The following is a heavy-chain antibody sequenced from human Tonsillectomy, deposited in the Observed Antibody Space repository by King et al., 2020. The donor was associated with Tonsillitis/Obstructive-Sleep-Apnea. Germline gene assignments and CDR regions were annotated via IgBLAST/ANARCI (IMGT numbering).Heavy chain of an antibody. J-gene: IGHJ5*02. CDR1: GFTFSSYS. CDR3: ARDGTGDYDFWSGYRSHNWFDP. CDR2: ISSSSSYI. Sequence: VQLVESGGGLVKPGGSLRLSCAASGFTFSSYSMNWVRQAPGKGLEWVSSISSSSSYIYYADSVKGRFTISRDNAKNSLDLQMNSLRAEDTAVYYCARDGTGDYDFWSGYRSHNWFDPWGQGTLVTVSS. D-gene: IGHD3-3*01. V-gene: IGHV3-21*01.